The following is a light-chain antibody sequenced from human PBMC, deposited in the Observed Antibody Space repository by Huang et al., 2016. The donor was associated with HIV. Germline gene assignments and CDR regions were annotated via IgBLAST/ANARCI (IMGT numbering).Light chain of an antibody. CDR2: DAS. J-gene: IGKJ3*01. CDR3: QQYDNLPT. CDR1: QDISNS. V-gene: IGKV1-33*01. Sequence: DIQLTQSPSSLSASVGDRVTITCQASQDISNSLNWYQQKPGKVPKLLIYDASNLETGVPSRFSGSGSGTDFTFTISGLQSEDVATYYCQQYDNLPTFGPGTKVDVK.